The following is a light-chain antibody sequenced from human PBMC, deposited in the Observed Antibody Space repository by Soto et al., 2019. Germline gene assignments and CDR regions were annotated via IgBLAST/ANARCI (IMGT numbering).Light chain of an antibody. CDR1: SSDVGSYNL. CDR2: EVS. V-gene: IGLV2-23*02. Sequence: QSALTQPASVSGSPGQSITISCTGTSSDVGSYNLVSWYQQHPGKAPKLMIYEVSKRPSGVSNRFSGSKSGNTASPTISGLQAEDEADYYCCSYAGSSTFKVFGGGTKLTVL. CDR3: CSYAGSSTFKV. J-gene: IGLJ2*01.